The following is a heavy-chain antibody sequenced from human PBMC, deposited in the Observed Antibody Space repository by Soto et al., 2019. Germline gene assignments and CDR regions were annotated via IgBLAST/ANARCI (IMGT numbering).Heavy chain of an antibody. CDR1: GSTFSNYW. CDR2: IISGGSRV. CDR3: ARERTSKGGMDV. J-gene: IGHJ6*02. V-gene: IGHV3-74*01. Sequence: LRLSCAASGSTFSNYWMNWVRQGPGKGLEWVSRIISGGSRVSYADSVKGRFTIARDNAENTLYLEMHSLTAEDTAVYYCARERTSKGGMDVWGQGTTVTVSS.